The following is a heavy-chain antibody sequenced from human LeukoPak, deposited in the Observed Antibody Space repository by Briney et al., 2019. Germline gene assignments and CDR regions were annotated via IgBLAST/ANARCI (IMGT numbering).Heavy chain of an antibody. CDR2: MNPNSGNT. D-gene: IGHD1-1*01. CDR3: AREVTTGTTNWFDP. Sequence: ASVKVSCKASGYTFTSYDINWVRQATGQGLEWMGWMNPNSGNTGYAQKFQGRVTLTRNTSISTAYMELSSLRSEDTAVYYCAREVTTGTTNWFDPWGQGTLVTVSS. CDR1: GYTFTSYD. V-gene: IGHV1-8*03. J-gene: IGHJ5*02.